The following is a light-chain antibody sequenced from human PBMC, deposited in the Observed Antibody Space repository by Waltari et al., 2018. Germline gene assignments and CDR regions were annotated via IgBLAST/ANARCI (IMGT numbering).Light chain of an antibody. CDR2: GAS. CDR3: QQYGRSPRT. Sequence: EIVLTQSPGTLSLSPGERASLSCRASQDVNSNYLAWYQQKPVQAPRLLIYGASSRATGIPERFSGSGSGTDFTLTISRLEPEDCAVYYCQQYGRSPRTFGQGTKVEIK. CDR1: QDVNSNY. J-gene: IGKJ1*01. V-gene: IGKV3-20*01.